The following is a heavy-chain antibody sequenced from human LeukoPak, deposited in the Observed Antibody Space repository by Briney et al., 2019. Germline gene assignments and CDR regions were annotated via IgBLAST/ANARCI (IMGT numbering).Heavy chain of an antibody. D-gene: IGHD1-26*01. CDR1: GYTLTDYY. CDR2: INPNSGDT. CDR3: ARDWRGSYFPDF. J-gene: IGHJ4*02. Sequence: EASVKVSCKASGYTLTDYYMHWVRRAPGQGLEWMGWINPNSGDTNYAQKFQGRVTMTRDTSISTAYMELSRLTSDDTAVYYCARDWRGSYFPDFWGQGTLVTVSS. V-gene: IGHV1-2*02.